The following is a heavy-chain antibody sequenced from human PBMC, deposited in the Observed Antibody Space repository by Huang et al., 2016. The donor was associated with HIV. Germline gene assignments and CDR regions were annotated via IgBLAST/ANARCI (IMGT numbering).Heavy chain of an antibody. D-gene: IGHD1-26*01. CDR3: ARGNVGPSRIAAPSFDP. CDR2: IDHSGTT. J-gene: IGHJ5*02. CDR1: GVSLSGCY. V-gene: IGHV4-34*01. Sequence: QVQLVQWGAGLLKPSETLFLSCAVYGVSLSGCYWTWIRQPPGKGREWIGEIDHSGTTNYHPALKSRVLISIDTSKNQFSLQLNSVTPADTAVYYCARGNVGPSRIAAPSFDPWGQGVLVTVSS.